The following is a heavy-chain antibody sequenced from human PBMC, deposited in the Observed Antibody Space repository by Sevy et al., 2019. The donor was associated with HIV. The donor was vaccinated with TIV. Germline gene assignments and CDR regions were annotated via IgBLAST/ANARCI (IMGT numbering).Heavy chain of an antibody. CDR1: GGSLNSYY. CDR2: LFYTDST. Sequence: SETLSLTCTVSGGSLNSYYWSWIRQPPGKGLVWIGYLFYTDSTNYNPSLKSRVTISVDRSKNQFSLELRSVTAADTAVYYCARDSDSGLDYWGQGTLVTVSS. V-gene: IGHV4-59*01. CDR3: ARDSDSGLDY. J-gene: IGHJ4*02. D-gene: IGHD4-17*01.